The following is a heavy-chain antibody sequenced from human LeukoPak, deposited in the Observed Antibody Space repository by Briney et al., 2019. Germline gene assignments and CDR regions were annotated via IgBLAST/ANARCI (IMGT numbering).Heavy chain of an antibody. V-gene: IGHV1-18*04. J-gene: IGHJ3*02. D-gene: IGHD6-13*01. CDR3: ARKGDSSSWFANALDI. CDR1: GYTFRNYG. CDR2: ISAYNGNA. Sequence: ASVKVSCKASGYTFRNYGINWVRRAPGQGLEWMGWISAYNGNANYAQKPRGRVTMTTDTSTSTAYMELRSLRSDDTAVYYCARKGDSSSWFANALDIWGQGTMVTVSS.